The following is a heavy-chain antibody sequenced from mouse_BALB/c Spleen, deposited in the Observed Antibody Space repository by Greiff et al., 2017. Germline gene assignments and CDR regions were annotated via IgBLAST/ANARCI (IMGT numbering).Heavy chain of an antibody. CDR2: ISYSGST. CDR3: ARWDYYAMDY. V-gene: IGHV3-8*02. CDR1: GDSITSHY. J-gene: IGHJ4*01. Sequence: EVQLQESGPSLVKPSQTLSLTCSVTGDSITSHYWNWIRKFPGNKLEYMGYISYSGSTYYNPSLKSRISITRDTAKNQYYLQLNSVTTEDTATYFCARWDYYAMDYWGQGTSVTVSS.